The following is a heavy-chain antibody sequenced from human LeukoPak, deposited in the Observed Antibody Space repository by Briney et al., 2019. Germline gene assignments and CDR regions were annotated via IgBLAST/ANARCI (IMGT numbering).Heavy chain of an antibody. D-gene: IGHD3-10*01. J-gene: IGHJ3*02. CDR3: ARALYYLDAFDI. CDR1: GFIFSNYG. V-gene: IGHV3-53*01. Sequence: GGSLRLSCAASGFIFSNYGMNWVRQAPGKGLEWVSVIYSGGSTYYADSVKGRFTISRDNSKNTLYLQMNSLRAEDTAVYYCARALYYLDAFDIWGQGTMVTVSS. CDR2: IYSGGST.